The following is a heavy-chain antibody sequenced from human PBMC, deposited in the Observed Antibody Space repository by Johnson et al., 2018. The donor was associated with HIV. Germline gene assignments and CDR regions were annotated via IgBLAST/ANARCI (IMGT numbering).Heavy chain of an antibody. Sequence: QVQLVESGGGVVQPGGSLRLSCAASGFTFNNYGMHWVRQAPGKGLEWVAVIWYDGSNKYYEESVKGRFTISRDNSKNILYLQMNSLRAEDTALYWCAKDLVSWNGIWREAFVSWGQGAMVSVSS. CDR3: AKDLVSWNGIWREAFVS. CDR1: GFTFNNYG. D-gene: IGHD1-1*01. V-gene: IGHV3-30*02. J-gene: IGHJ3*02. CDR2: IWYDGSNK.